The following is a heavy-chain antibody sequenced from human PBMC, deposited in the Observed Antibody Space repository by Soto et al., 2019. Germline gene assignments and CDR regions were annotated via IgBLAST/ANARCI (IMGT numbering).Heavy chain of an antibody. CDR3: DRDRFISRSPMDV. CDR2: IYYSGST. V-gene: IGHV4-30-4*01. D-gene: IGHD3-10*01. CDR1: GGSISSGDYY. Sequence: SETLSLTCTVSGGSISSGDYYWSWIRQPPGKGLEWIGYIYYSGSTYYNPSLKSRVTISVDTSKNQFSLKLSSVTAADTAVYYCDRDRFISRSPMDVWGQGTTVTVSS. J-gene: IGHJ6*02.